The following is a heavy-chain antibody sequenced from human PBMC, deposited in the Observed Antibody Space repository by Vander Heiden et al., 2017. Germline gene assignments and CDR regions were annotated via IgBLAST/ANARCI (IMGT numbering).Heavy chain of an antibody. Sequence: QVQLVESGGGVVQSGRSLRLSCAASGFTFSAFGMHWVRQAPGKGLEWVAVISYDGSNIYYADSVKGRFAVSRDNAKNTLYLQMNSLKTEDTAVYYCAKDQAQTSVADYWGQGTLVTVS. CDR1: GFTFSAFG. CDR2: ISYDGSNI. D-gene: IGHD4-17*01. V-gene: IGHV3-30*18. J-gene: IGHJ4*02. CDR3: AKDQAQTSVADY.